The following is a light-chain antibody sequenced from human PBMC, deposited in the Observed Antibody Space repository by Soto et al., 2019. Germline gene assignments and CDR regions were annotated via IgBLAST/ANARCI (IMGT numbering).Light chain of an antibody. J-gene: IGLJ2*01. CDR2: EVN. CDR1: SSDVGRYNL. V-gene: IGLV2-23*02. Sequence: QSALTQPASVSGSPGQSITISCTGTSSDVGRYNLVSWYQQHPGKAPKLIIHEVNKRPSGVSNRFSGSKSGITSSLTISGLHAEYEADYYCGSYAGVITLVFGGGTKLTVL. CDR3: GSYAGVITLV.